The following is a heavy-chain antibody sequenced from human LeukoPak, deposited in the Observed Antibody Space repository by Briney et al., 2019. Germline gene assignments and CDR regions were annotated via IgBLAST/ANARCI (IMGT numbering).Heavy chain of an antibody. Sequence: PSETLSLTCTVSGGSISSSSYYWSWIRQPPGKGLEWIGYIYYSGSTNYNPSLKSRVTISVDTSKNQFSLKLSSVTAADTAVYYCARAYNWNAPNWFDPWGQGTLVTVSS. J-gene: IGHJ5*02. V-gene: IGHV4-61*01. D-gene: IGHD1-20*01. CDR1: GGSISSSSYY. CDR3: ARAYNWNAPNWFDP. CDR2: IYYSGST.